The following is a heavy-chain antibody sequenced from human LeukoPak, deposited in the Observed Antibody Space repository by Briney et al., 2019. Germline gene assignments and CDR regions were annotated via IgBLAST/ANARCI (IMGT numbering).Heavy chain of an antibody. Sequence: GGSLRLSCAVSGFKFSDAWMSWVRQAPGKGLEWVGRMKSIGSGGTSDYAAPVKGRFSISRDDSKNTVYLHINTLKTEDTAAYYCKWEQHVYCGKDVWGQGTTVTVSS. V-gene: IGHV3-15*01. J-gene: IGHJ6*02. CDR2: MKSIGSGGTS. D-gene: IGHD1/OR15-1a*01. CDR1: GFKFSDAW. CDR3: KWEQHVYCGKDV.